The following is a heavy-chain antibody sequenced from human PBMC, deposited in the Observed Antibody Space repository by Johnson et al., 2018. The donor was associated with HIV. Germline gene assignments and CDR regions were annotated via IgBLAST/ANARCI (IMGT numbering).Heavy chain of an antibody. CDR1: GFTFSSYA. Sequence: QVQLVESGGDLVQPGGSLRLSCAASGFTFSSYAMHWVRQAPGKGLEWVAVISYDGSNKYYADSVKGRFTISRDNSKNTLYLQMNSLRAEDTAVYYCARAGGGYPRGGHAFDIWGQGTMVTVSS. CDR2: ISYDGSNK. V-gene: IGHV3-30-3*01. CDR3: ARAGGGYPRGGHAFDI. D-gene: IGHD3-16*02. J-gene: IGHJ3*02.